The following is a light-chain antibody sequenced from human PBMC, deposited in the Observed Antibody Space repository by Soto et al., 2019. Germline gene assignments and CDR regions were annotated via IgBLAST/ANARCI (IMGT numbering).Light chain of an antibody. Sequence: QSVLTQPASVSGSPGQSITISCTGSSSDIGSYNYVSWYQHHPDKAPQLIIFDVIDRPLGVSNRFAVSRSGNTASLTIFGLQAEDEAVYYCFSYTSSTMYVFGTGTKLTVL. V-gene: IGLV2-14*01. CDR1: SSDIGSYNY. CDR2: DVI. J-gene: IGLJ1*01. CDR3: FSYTSSTMYV.